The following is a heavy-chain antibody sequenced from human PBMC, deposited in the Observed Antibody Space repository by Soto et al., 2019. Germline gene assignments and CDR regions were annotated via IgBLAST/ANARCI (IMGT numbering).Heavy chain of an antibody. Sequence: SVKVSCKASGGTFSSYAISWVRQAPGQGLEWMGGIIPIFGRANYAQKFQGRVTITADESTSTAYMELSSLRSEDTAVYYCERRDLLIFCASYGAFDIWGQGTMVTVS. V-gene: IGHV1-69*13. J-gene: IGHJ3*02. CDR3: ERRDLLIFCASYGAFDI. CDR2: IIPIFGRA. D-gene: IGHD3-3*01. CDR1: GGTFSSYA.